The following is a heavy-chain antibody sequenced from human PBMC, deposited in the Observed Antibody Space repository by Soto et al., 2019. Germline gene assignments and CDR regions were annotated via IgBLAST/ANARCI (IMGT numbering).Heavy chain of an antibody. CDR2: IIPIFGTT. V-gene: IGHV1-69*14. CDR1: GDIFSGYS. CDR3: ARDLGNCYDPGDY. D-gene: IGHD2-15*01. J-gene: IGHJ4*02. Sequence: QVQLVQSGAEVKKPGSSVKVSCKTSGDIFSGYSISWVRQAPGQGLEWMGGIIPIFGTTNYAQRFHGRVTTTADKATTPVYMALYPLKSEDTAVYYCARDLGNCYDPGDYWGQGTLVTVSS.